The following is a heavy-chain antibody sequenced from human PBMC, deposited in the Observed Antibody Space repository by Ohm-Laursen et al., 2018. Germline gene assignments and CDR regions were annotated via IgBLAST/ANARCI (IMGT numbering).Heavy chain of an antibody. D-gene: IGHD2/OR15-2a*01. CDR2: ISAYNGIT. Sequence: ASVKVSCKTSGYTFTVYGISWVRQAPGQGLEWMGWISAYNGITNYVQNLQGRVTMTTDTSTSTVYMELRSLRSDDTAVYYCARTYCNSATCFHPFDVWGQGTMVTVSS. J-gene: IGHJ3*01. V-gene: IGHV1-18*01. CDR3: ARTYCNSATCFHPFDV. CDR1: GYTFTVYG.